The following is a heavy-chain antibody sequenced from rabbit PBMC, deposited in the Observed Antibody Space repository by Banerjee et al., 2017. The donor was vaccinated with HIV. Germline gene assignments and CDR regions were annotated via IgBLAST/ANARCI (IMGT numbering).Heavy chain of an antibody. J-gene: IGHJ4*01. Sequence: QSLEESGGDLVKPGASLTLTCKASGFTLSSSYWMCWVRQAPGKGLEWIACIAVDSSGYTGYASWAKGRFTISKTSSTTVTLQMTSLTAADTATYFCARDLAGVIGWNFDLWGQGTLVTVS. CDR1: GFTLSSSYW. CDR2: IAVDSSGYT. D-gene: IGHD4-1*01. CDR3: ARDLAGVIGWNFDL. V-gene: IGHV1S40*01.